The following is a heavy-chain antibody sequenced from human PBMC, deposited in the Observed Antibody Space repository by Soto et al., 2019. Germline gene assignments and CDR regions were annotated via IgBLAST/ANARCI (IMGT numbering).Heavy chain of an antibody. V-gene: IGHV3-48*02. J-gene: IGHJ3*02. Sequence: GGSLRLSCAASGFTFSSYSMNWVRQAPGKEQEWVSYISSSSSTIYYADSVKGRFTISRDNAKNSLYLQMNSLRDEDTAVYYCARDYYGSGSYYTAFDIWGQGTMVTVSS. D-gene: IGHD3-10*01. CDR2: ISSSSSTI. CDR3: ARDYYGSGSYYTAFDI. CDR1: GFTFSSYS.